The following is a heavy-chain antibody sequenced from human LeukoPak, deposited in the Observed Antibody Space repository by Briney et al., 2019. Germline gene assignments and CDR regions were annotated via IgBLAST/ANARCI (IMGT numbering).Heavy chain of an antibody. CDR1: GGSFSGYY. D-gene: IGHD6-19*01. CDR2: INHSGST. CDR3: ARGRIAVAGTRDYFDY. Sequence: PSETLSLTCAVYGGSFSGYYWSWIRQPPGKGLEWIGEINHSGSTNYNPSLKSRVTISVDTSKNRFSLKLSSVTAADTAVYYCARGRIAVAGTRDYFDYWGQGTLVTVSS. J-gene: IGHJ4*02. V-gene: IGHV4-34*01.